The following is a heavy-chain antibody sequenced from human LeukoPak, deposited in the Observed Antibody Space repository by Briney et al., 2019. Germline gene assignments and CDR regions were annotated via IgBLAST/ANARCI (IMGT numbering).Heavy chain of an antibody. V-gene: IGHV4-38-2*02. D-gene: IGHD4-17*01. J-gene: IGHJ2*01. CDR2: IYQSGST. CDR3: ARARTTVTTRWYFDL. CDR1: GYSISSGYY. Sequence: SETLSLTCSVSGYSISSGYYWGWIRQPPGKGLEWIGSIYQSGSTYYNPSLKSRVTISVDRSKNQFSLKLSSVTAADTAVYYCARARTTVTTRWYFDLWGRGTLVTVSS.